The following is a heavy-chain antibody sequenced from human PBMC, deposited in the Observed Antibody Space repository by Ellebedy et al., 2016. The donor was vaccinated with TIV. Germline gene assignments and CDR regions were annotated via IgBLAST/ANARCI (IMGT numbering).Heavy chain of an antibody. V-gene: IGHV5-51*01. D-gene: IGHD6-25*01. CDR1: GYSFTNYW. Sequence: GESLKISCKGSGYSFTNYWIGWVRQMPGKGLEGMGVIYPGDSDTRYRPSFQGQVTISADKSISTAYLQWSSLKASDTAMYYCATSRLPGRAFDIWGQGTMVTVSS. CDR3: ATSRLPGRAFDI. CDR2: IYPGDSDT. J-gene: IGHJ3*02.